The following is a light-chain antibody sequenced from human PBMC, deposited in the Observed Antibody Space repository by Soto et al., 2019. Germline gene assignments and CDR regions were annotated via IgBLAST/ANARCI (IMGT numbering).Light chain of an antibody. CDR2: AAS. Sequence: IQLTQSPSSLSASVGDRVTITCRASQGISSYLAWFQQKPGRAPKLLIYAASTLQSGVPSRFSGSGSGTDFTLTISSLQPDDFATYYCQQLTSYPITFGQGTRLEIK. CDR1: QGISSY. CDR3: QQLTSYPIT. J-gene: IGKJ5*01. V-gene: IGKV1-9*01.